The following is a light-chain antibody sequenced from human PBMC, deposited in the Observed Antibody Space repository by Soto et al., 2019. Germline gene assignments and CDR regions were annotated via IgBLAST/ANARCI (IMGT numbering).Light chain of an antibody. CDR1: QSISSW. CDR3: QQYNSYSLYT. CDR2: DAS. V-gene: IGKV1-5*01. J-gene: IGKJ2*01. Sequence: DIQMTQSPSTLSASVGDRVTITCRASQSISSWLAWYQQKPGKAPKLLIYDASLLESGVPSRFSGSGSGTEFTLTIRSLQPDDVATYYSQQYNSYSLYTLGQGTKLEIK.